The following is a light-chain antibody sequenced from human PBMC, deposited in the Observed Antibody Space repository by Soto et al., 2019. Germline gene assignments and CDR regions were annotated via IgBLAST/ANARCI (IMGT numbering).Light chain of an antibody. V-gene: IGKV1-5*01. J-gene: IGKJ3*01. CDR2: DAS. Sequence: DIQMTQSPSTLSASVGDRVTITCRASQSISSWLAWYQQKPGKAPKLLIYDASSLESGVPSRFSGSGSETEFTLTISNLQPDDFATYYCQQYNSYSEFTFGPGTKVDIK. CDR1: QSISSW. CDR3: QQYNSYSEFT.